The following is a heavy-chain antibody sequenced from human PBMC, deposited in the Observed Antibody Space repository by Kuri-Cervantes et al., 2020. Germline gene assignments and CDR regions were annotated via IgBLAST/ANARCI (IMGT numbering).Heavy chain of an antibody. CDR2: IYWDDGK. V-gene: IGHV2-5*02. CDR3: AHRGYCSVGHWFDP. CDR1: GFSLSTSGVG. J-gene: IGHJ5*02. Sequence: SGPTLVKPTQTLTLTCTFSGFSLSTSGVGVVWIRQHPVKALEWLAIIYWDDGKLYSPSLKSRLTITKDTSKNQVVLTITNMDPVETATYYCAHRGYCSVGHWFDPWGQGTLVTVSS. D-gene: IGHD3-10*01.